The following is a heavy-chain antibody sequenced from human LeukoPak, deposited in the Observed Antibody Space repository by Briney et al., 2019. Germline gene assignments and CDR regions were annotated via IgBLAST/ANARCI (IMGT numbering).Heavy chain of an antibody. Sequence: GGSLRLSCAASGFPFSSYWMAWVRQAPGKGLEWVATITLDGSDSYYVDSVKGRFTVSRDNAKNSLYLQMNSLRAEDTAVYYCARDGSWDFWGQGTLVTVSS. J-gene: IGHJ4*02. CDR3: ARDGSWDF. CDR1: GFPFSSYW. D-gene: IGHD1-26*01. CDR2: ITLDGSDS. V-gene: IGHV3-7*01.